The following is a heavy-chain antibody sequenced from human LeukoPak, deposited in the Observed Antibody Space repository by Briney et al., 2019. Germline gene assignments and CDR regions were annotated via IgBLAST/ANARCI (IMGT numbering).Heavy chain of an antibody. Sequence: SETLSLTCTVSGGSISSSSYYWDWIRQPPGKGLEWIGEIYHSGSTHYNPSLQSRVTISVDKSRNQSSLILNSVTAADTAVYYCATPTYYYGSGSSWGQGTLVTVSS. J-gene: IGHJ5*02. CDR2: IYHSGST. CDR1: GGSISSSSYY. V-gene: IGHV4-39*07. D-gene: IGHD3-10*01. CDR3: ATPTYYYGSGSS.